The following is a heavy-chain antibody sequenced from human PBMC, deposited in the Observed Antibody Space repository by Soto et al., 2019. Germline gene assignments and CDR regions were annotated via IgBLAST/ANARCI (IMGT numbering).Heavy chain of an antibody. D-gene: IGHD6-13*01. Sequence: SGPTLVNPTHTLTLTCTFSGFSLTTSETSVSWIRQPPGKALEWLALIDGDDDKYYSTSLKTRLTISKDTSKNQVVLAMTNMDSVDTATYYCARATSYTSSWPSNWFDPWGKGTLVTVSS. J-gene: IGHJ5*02. CDR1: GFSLTTSETS. CDR2: IDGDDDK. CDR3: ARATSYTSSWPSNWFDP. V-gene: IGHV2-70*01.